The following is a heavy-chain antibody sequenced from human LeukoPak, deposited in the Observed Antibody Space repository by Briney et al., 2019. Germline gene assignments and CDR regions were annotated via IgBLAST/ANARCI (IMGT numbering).Heavy chain of an antibody. J-gene: IGHJ4*02. CDR2: ISSSSDII. CDR1: GFNFSTDG. Sequence: QPGRSLRLSCAASGFNFSTDGVSWVRQAPGKGLEWISYISSSSDIIFYADSVKGRFTISRDNAKNSLYLHMKSLRDEDTAVYFCARESYYYDGRGCWSFDYWGQGTLVTVSS. D-gene: IGHD3-22*01. CDR3: ARESYYYDGRGCWSFDY. V-gene: IGHV3-48*02.